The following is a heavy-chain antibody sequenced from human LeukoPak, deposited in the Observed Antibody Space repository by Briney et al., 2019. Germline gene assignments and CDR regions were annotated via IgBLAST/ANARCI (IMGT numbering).Heavy chain of an antibody. CDR2: IDWDDDK. Sequence: SGPTLVNPTQTLTLTCTFSGFSLSTSGMRVSWIRQPPGKALEWLARIDWDDDKFYSTSLKTRLTISKDTSKNQVVLIMSNMDPLDTATYYCARNPTGSYYDYWGQGTLVTVSS. CDR1: GFSLSTSGMR. V-gene: IGHV2-70*04. J-gene: IGHJ4*02. D-gene: IGHD1-26*01. CDR3: ARNPTGSYYDY.